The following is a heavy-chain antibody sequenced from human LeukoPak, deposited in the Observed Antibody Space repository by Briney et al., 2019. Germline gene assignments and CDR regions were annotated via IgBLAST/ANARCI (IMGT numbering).Heavy chain of an antibody. CDR2: IGIDSGNT. J-gene: IGHJ4*02. D-gene: IGHD5-24*01. Sequence: GGSLRLSCAAPGFTFSDYSMNWVRQAPGKGLEWTSYIGIDSGNTNYADSVKGRFTISGDKAKNSLYLQMNSLRVEDTAVYYCARDYKYAFDNWGQGTLVTVSS. CDR1: GFTFSDYS. CDR3: ARDYKYAFDN. V-gene: IGHV3-48*01.